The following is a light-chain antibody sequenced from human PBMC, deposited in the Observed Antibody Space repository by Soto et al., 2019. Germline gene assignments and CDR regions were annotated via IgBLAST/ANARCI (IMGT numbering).Light chain of an antibody. CDR3: QAWGTGIVV. CDR2: LKSDGSH. CDR1: SGHSSYT. V-gene: IGLV4-69*01. J-gene: IGLJ2*01. Sequence: QLVLTQSPSASASQGASVKLTCTLSSGHSSYTIAWHQQRPEKGPRYLMRLKSDGSHNKGDGIPDRFSGSSSGAERYLTISSLQSEDEADYYCQAWGTGIVVFGGGTKVTVL.